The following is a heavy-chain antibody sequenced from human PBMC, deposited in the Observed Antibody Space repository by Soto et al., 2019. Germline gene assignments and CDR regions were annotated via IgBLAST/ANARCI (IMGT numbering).Heavy chain of an antibody. CDR2: INPNSGGT. CDR1: GYTFTGYY. D-gene: IGHD2-21*01. V-gene: IGHV1-2*04. J-gene: IGHJ6*02. Sequence: VASVNVSCKASGYTFTGYYMHWVRQAPGQGLEWMGWINPNSGGTNYAQKFQGWVTMTRDTSISTAYMELSRLRSDDTAVYYCARAKYSIFTADYYYYYGMDVLGQGTTVSVSS. CDR3: ARAKYSIFTADYYYYYGMDV.